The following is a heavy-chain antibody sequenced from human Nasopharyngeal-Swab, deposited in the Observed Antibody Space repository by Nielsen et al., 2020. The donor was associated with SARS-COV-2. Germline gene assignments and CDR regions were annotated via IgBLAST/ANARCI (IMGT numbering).Heavy chain of an antibody. V-gene: IGHV4-34*01. CDR3: ARGTYYYDSSGYDHAEYFQH. D-gene: IGHD3-22*01. J-gene: IGHJ1*01. CDR1: GGSFSGYY. Sequence: SETLSLTCAVYGGSFSGYYWSWIRQPPGKGLEWIGEINHSGSTNYNPSLKSRVPISVDTSKNQFSLKLSSVTAADTAVYYCARGTYYYDSSGYDHAEYFQHWGQGTLVTVSS. CDR2: INHSGST.